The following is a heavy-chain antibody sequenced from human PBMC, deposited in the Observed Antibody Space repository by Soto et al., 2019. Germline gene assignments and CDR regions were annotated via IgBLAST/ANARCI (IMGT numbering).Heavy chain of an antibody. CDR1: GFNFSSYA. V-gene: IGHV3-23*01. Sequence: SGGSLRLSCAASGFNFSSYAMSWIRQAPGKGPEWVAGITTSGDRSGYADSVKGRFTVSRDNSQNTIYLQLNSLRGDDTAIYYCARGLEAGYYFAYWGQGTLVTVSS. D-gene: IGHD3-22*01. CDR3: ARGLEAGYYFAY. CDR2: ITTSGDRS. J-gene: IGHJ4*02.